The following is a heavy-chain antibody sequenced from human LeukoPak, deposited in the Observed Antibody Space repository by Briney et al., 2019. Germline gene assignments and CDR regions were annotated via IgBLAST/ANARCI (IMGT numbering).Heavy chain of an antibody. D-gene: IGHD3-9*01. CDR1: GYTSTSYY. CDR3: ARVRDILTGYSYFDY. Sequence: ASVKVSCKASGYTSTSYYMHWVRQAPGQGLEWMGIINPSGGSTSYAQKFQGRVTMTRDTSTSTVYMELSSLRSEDTAVYYCARVRDILTGYSYFDYWGQGTLVTVSS. CDR2: INPSGGST. J-gene: IGHJ4*02. V-gene: IGHV1-46*01.